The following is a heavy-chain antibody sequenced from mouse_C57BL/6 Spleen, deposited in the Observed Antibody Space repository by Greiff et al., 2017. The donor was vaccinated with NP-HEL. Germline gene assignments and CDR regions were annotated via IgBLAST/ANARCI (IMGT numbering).Heavy chain of an antibody. V-gene: IGHV1-31*01. D-gene: IGHD2-4*01. Sequence: EVQLQQSGPELVKPGASVKISCKASGYSFTGYYMHWVKQSHGNILDWIGYIYPYNGVSSYNQKFKGKATLTVDKSSSTAYMELRSLTSEDSAVYYCASPSYDYDGTWFAYWGQGTLVTVSA. CDR1: GYSFTGYY. CDR2: IYPYNGVS. CDR3: ASPSYDYDGTWFAY. J-gene: IGHJ3*01.